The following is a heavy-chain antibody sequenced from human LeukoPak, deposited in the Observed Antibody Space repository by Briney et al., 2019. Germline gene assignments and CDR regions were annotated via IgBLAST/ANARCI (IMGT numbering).Heavy chain of an antibody. J-gene: IGHJ4*02. D-gene: IGHD5-18*01. V-gene: IGHV4-31*03. CDR3: ARWETAMVTFDY. CDR1: GGSISSSSYY. CDR2: IYYSGST. Sequence: SETLSLTCTVSGGSISSSSYYWSWIRQHPGKGLEWIGYIYYSGSTYYNPSLKSRVTISVDTSKNQFSLKLSSVTAADTAVYYCARWETAMVTFDYWGQGTLVTVSS.